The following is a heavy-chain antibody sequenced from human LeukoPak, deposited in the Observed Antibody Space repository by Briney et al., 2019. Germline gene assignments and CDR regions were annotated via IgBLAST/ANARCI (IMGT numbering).Heavy chain of an antibody. Sequence: SETLSLTCAVYGGSFSGYYWSWIRQPPGEGLERIGEINHSGSTNYNPSLKSRVTISVDTSKNQFSLKLSSVTAADTAVYYCARGGAARPRGWFDPWGQGTLVTVSS. CDR2: INHSGST. CDR3: ARGGAARPRGWFDP. J-gene: IGHJ5*02. CDR1: GGSFSGYY. D-gene: IGHD6-6*01. V-gene: IGHV4-34*01.